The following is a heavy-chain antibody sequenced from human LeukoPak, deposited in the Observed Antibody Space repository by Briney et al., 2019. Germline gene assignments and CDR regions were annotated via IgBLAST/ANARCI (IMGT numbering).Heavy chain of an antibody. D-gene: IGHD5-18*01. CDR3: ARDRLYSYGHYGMDV. CDR2: ISAYNGDR. Sequence: ASVKVSCKASGYTFTSYGISWVRQAPGQGLEWMGWISAYNGDRDYAQKLQGRVTMTTDTSTSTAYMELRSLTSDDKAVYYRARDRLYSYGHYGMDVWGQGTTVTVSS. J-gene: IGHJ6*02. CDR1: GYTFTSYG. V-gene: IGHV1-18*01.